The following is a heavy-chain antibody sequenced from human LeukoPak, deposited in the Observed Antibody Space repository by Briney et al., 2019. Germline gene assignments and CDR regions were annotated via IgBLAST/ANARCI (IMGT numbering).Heavy chain of an antibody. J-gene: IGHJ3*02. CDR3: ARGPPMDYDSSGYCYDAFDI. D-gene: IGHD3-22*01. V-gene: IGHV6-1*01. CDR1: GDSVSSNSAA. Sequence: SQTLSLTCAISGDSVSSNSAAWNWIRQSPSRGLEWLGRTYHRSKWYNDYAVSVKSRITINPDTSKNQFSLQLNSVTPEDTAVYYCARGPPMDYDSSGYCYDAFDIWGQGTMVTVSS. CDR2: TYHRSKWYN.